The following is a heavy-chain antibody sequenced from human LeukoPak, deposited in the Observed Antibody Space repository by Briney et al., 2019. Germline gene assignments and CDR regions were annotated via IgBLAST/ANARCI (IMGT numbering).Heavy chain of an antibody. D-gene: IGHD1-26*01. V-gene: IGHV3-23*01. J-gene: IGHJ4*02. Sequence: GGSLRLSCAASGFTFSSYAMSWVRQAPGKGLEWASAISGSGGSTYYADSVKGRFTISRDNSKNTLYLQMNSLRAEDTAVYYCAKSRVKWELLPESFDYWGQGTLVTVSS. CDR3: AKSRVKWELLPESFDY. CDR2: ISGSGGST. CDR1: GFTFSSYA.